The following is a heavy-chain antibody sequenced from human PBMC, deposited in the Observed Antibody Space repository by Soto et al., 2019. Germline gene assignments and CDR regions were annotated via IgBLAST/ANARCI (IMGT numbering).Heavy chain of an antibody. J-gene: IGHJ6*02. V-gene: IGHV3-23*01. CDR2: ISGSGGST. Sequence: GGSLRLSCAASGFTFSSYAMSWVRQAPGKGLEWVSAISGSGGSTYYADSVKGRFTISRDNSKNTLYLQMNSLRAEDTAVYYCAKTVPAAMGYYYYGMDVWGQGTTVNVSS. CDR1: GFTFSSYA. D-gene: IGHD2-2*01. CDR3: AKTVPAAMGYYYYGMDV.